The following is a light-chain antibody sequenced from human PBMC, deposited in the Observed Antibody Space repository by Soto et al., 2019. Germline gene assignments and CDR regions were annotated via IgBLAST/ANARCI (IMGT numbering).Light chain of an antibody. CDR3: HQYGSSPRT. CDR2: GAS. Sequence: EIVLTQSPGTLSLSPGDRATLSCRASQSVSSNFLAWYQLKPGQAPRLLIYGASIRATGIPDRFSGSGSGTDFTLTIRRLEPEDFAMYFCHQYGSSPRTFGQGTKVEIK. CDR1: QSVSSNF. J-gene: IGKJ1*01. V-gene: IGKV3-20*01.